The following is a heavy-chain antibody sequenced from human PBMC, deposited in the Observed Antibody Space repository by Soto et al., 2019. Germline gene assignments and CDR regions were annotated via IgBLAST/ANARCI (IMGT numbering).Heavy chain of an antibody. Sequence: PSETLSLTCIVSGGSISSFFKNWIRQAPGKGLEWIGCIYDSGDANYNPSLKSRVTISLDTSKNQFSLKLSSVTAADTAVYYCVSSRTAVFGDALDIWALGTMVTVSS. CDR3: VSSRTAVFGDALDI. V-gene: IGHV4-59*03. D-gene: IGHD3-3*01. CDR2: IYDSGDA. J-gene: IGHJ3*02. CDR1: GGSISSFF.